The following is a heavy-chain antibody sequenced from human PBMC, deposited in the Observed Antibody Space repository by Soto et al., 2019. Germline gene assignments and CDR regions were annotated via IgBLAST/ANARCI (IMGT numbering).Heavy chain of an antibody. D-gene: IGHD1-26*01. J-gene: IGHJ4*02. CDR2: ISSVGSTT. V-gene: IGHV3-48*03. Sequence: EVHLVESGGGLVHPGGSLRVSCAASGFTFDNFEMNWVRQAPGKGLEWLSYISSVGSTTYYADSVKGRFTISRDNAKNSLYLHMNSLRAEDTAVYFCAKEATNINNFDYWGQGTLVTVSS. CDR3: AKEATNINNFDY. CDR1: GFTFDNFE.